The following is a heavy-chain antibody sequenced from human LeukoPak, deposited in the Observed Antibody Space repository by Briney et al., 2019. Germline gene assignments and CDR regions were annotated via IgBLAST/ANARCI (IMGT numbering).Heavy chain of an antibody. V-gene: IGHV3-23*01. D-gene: IGHD6-6*01. Sequence: GGSLRLSCAASGFTFSSYGMSWVRRAPGKGLEWVLGISSSGGSTYYADSVKGRFTISRDNAKNSLYLQMNSLRVEDTAIYYCARGGAARPDFWGQGTLVTVSS. CDR2: ISSSGGST. CDR1: GFTFSSYG. CDR3: ARGGAARPDF. J-gene: IGHJ4*02.